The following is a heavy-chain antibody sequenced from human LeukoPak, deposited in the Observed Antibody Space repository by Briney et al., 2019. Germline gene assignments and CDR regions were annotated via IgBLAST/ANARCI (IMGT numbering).Heavy chain of an antibody. D-gene: IGHD6-19*01. CDR1: GFTFDDYA. CDR2: ISWNSGDI. CDR3: ANGRSSSGALQHDY. V-gene: IGHV3-9*01. J-gene: IGHJ4*02. Sequence: GGSLRLSCAASGFTFDDYAMHWVRQAPGKGLEWVSGISWNSGDIGYADSVKGRFTISRDNSKNTLYLQMNSLRAEDTALYFCANGRSSSGALQHDYWGQGTLVTVSS.